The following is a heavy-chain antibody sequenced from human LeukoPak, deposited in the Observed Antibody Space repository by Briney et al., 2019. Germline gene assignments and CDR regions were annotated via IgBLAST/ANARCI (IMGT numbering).Heavy chain of an antibody. CDR2: IIPIFGTA. V-gene: IGHV1-69*13. D-gene: IGHD6-19*01. Sequence: ASVKVSCKASGYTFTSYAISWVRQAPGQGLEWMGGIIPIFGTANYAQKFQGRVTITADESTSTAYMELSSLRSEDTAVYYCAREALRDSSGWSHFDYWGQGTLVTVSS. CDR3: AREALRDSSGWSHFDY. J-gene: IGHJ4*02. CDR1: GYTFTSYA.